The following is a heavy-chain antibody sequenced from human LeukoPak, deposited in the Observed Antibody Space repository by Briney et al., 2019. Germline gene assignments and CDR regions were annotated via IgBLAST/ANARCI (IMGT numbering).Heavy chain of an antibody. D-gene: IGHD4-23*01. J-gene: IGHJ4*02. CDR1: GFTFSDYY. V-gene: IGHV3-11*01. CDR3: ARAAVVTSPFDY. Sequence: GGSLRLSCEASGFTFSDYYMSWIRQAPGKGLEWVSYISSSGGTIYFADSVKDRFTISRDNAKNSLDLQMNSLRAEDTAMYYCARAAVVTSPFDYWGQGTLVTVSS. CDR2: ISSSGGTI.